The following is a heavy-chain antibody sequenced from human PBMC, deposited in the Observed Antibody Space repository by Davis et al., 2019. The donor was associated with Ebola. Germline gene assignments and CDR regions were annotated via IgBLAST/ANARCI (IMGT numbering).Heavy chain of an antibody. J-gene: IGHJ6*02. Sequence: PGGSLRLSCAASGFTFSSYWMSWVRQAPGKGLEWVANIKEDGSEKYYVDSVKGRFTISRDNAKKSLYLQMNSLRAEDTAVYYCARDRPLDFFFGDYYGMDVWGQGTTVTVSS. CDR2: IKEDGSEK. CDR3: ARDRPLDFFFGDYYGMDV. D-gene: IGHD3-16*01. V-gene: IGHV3-7*01. CDR1: GFTFSSYW.